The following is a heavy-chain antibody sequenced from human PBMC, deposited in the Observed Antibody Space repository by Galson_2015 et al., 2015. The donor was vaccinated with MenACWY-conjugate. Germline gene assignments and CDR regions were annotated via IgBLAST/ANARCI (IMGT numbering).Heavy chain of an antibody. V-gene: IGHV3-73*01. CDR1: GFTFSGSA. CDR2: IRSKANSYAT. J-gene: IGHJ6*02. CDR3: TRHPEPVTTTPYYYYGMDV. Sequence: SLRLSCAASGFTFSGSAMHWVRQASGKGLEWVGRIRSKANSYATAYAASVKGRFTISRDDSKNTAYLQMNSLKTEDTAVYYCTRHPEPVTTTPYYYYGMDVWGQGTTVTVSS. D-gene: IGHD4-17*01.